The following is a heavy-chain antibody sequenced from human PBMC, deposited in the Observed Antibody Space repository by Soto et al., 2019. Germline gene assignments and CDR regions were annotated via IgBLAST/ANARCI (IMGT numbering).Heavy chain of an antibody. CDR3: ARLRCFDWCPNAFDI. J-gene: IGHJ3*02. CDR1: GFTFSSYS. V-gene: IGHV3-21*01. Sequence: LRLSCAASGFTFSSYSMNWVRQAPGKGLEWVSSISSSSSYIYYADSVKGRFTISRDNAKNSLYLQMNSLRAEDTAVYYCARLRCFDWCPNAFDIWGQGTMVTVSS. CDR2: ISSSSSYI. D-gene: IGHD3-9*01.